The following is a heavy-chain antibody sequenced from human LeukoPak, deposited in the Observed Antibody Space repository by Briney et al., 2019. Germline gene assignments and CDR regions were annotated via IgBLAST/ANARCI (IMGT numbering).Heavy chain of an antibody. CDR2: VNRSGST. CDR1: GGSFSGYY. J-gene: IGHJ6*03. V-gene: IGHV4-34*01. CDR3: ATQSPDYHYYMHV. Sequence: SETLSLTCAVYGGSFSGYYWSWIRQAPGKGMEWIGEVNRSGSTNYNPSLKSRVTISVDTSKNQFSLKRSSVTAADTAVYYCATQSPDYHYYMHVWGKGTTVTVSS.